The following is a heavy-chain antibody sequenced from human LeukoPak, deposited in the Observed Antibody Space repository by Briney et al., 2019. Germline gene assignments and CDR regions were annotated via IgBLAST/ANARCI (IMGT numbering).Heavy chain of an antibody. Sequence: ASVKVSCKASGYTFTSYAMHWVRLAPGQRLEWMGWINAGSDNTKYSQKFQGRVTITRDTSASIAYMELSSLRSEDTAVYYCARALEYSSPLDCWGQGTLVTVSS. V-gene: IGHV1-3*01. J-gene: IGHJ4*02. CDR2: INAGSDNT. D-gene: IGHD6-6*01. CDR1: GYTFTSYA. CDR3: ARALEYSSPLDC.